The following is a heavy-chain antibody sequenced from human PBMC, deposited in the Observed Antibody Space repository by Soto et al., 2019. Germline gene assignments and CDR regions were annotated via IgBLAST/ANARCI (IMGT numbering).Heavy chain of an antibody. D-gene: IGHD2-8*02. J-gene: IGHJ6*02. CDR1: GGTFSRYT. Sequence: VQLVQSGAEVKKPGSSVKVSCKASGGTFSRYTFTWVRQAPGQGLEWMGRIIPIVDIPNYARKFQGRVTITADKSTSTAYMELSRRTSDDTAVYYCASHFTGVLVLGTSPPGGDNFGWDVWGQGTTVSVS. CDR2: IIPIVDIP. V-gene: IGHV1-69*02. CDR3: ASHFTGVLVLGTSPPGGDNFGWDV.